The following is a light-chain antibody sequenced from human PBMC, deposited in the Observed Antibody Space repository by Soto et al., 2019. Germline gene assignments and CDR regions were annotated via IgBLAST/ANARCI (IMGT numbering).Light chain of an antibody. V-gene: IGLV2-14*01. Sequence: QSALTQPASVSGSPGQSITSSCTGTSSDVVGYNYVSWYQHHPGKAPKLMIYEVSNRPSGVSNRFSGFKSGNTASLTISGLQAEDEAYYYGPTYTSSNTRVFGTGTKLTVL. CDR2: EVS. CDR1: SSDVVGYNY. CDR3: PTYTSSNTRV. J-gene: IGLJ1*01.